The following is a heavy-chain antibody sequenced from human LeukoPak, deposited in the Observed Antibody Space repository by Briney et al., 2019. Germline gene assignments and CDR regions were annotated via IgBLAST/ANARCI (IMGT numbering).Heavy chain of an antibody. V-gene: IGHV3-30*04. J-gene: IGHJ4*02. CDR3: AKDMRGGSKRYFDWLTDY. CDR2: ISYDGSNK. Sequence: GGSLRLSCAASVFTFSNYAMHWVRQAPGKGLEWVAVISYDGSNKYYADSVKGRFTISRDNSKNTLYLQMKSLRAEDTAVYYCAKDMRGGSKRYFDWLTDYWGQGTLVTVSS. CDR1: VFTFSNYA. D-gene: IGHD3-9*01.